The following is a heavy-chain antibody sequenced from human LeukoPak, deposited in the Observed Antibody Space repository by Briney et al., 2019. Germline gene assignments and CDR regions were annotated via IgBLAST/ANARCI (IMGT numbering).Heavy chain of an antibody. V-gene: IGHV3-23*01. CDR3: AKLPGDTMIVPTGY. CDR2: ISGSGGST. CDR1: GFTFSSYA. J-gene: IGHJ4*02. D-gene: IGHD3-22*01. Sequence: PGGPLRLSCAASGFTFSSYAMSWVRQAPGKGLEWVSAISGSGGSTYYADSVKGRYTISRDNSKNTLCLQMNSLRAEDTAVYCCAKLPGDTMIVPTGYWGQGTLVTVSS.